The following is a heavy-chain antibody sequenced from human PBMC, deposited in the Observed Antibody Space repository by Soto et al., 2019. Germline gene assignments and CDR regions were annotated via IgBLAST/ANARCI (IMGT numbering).Heavy chain of an antibody. D-gene: IGHD5-18*01. CDR1: GASISGGTYY. Sequence: LSLTCTVSGASISGGTYYWTWIRQAPGKGLEWVGHIYYTGSSNYNPALNDRVTISVDKSKNHFSLQLTSVAAADPAVHDFARGAGFSYASSWFDIWGQGTLVTVSS. CDR3: ARGAGFSYASSWFDI. J-gene: IGHJ5*02. V-gene: IGHV4-61*03. CDR2: IYYTGSS.